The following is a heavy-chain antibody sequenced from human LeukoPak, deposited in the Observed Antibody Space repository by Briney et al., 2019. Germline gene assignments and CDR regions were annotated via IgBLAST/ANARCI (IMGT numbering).Heavy chain of an antibody. D-gene: IGHD3-10*01. CDR3: SGDPGDY. CDR2: ISSSSSTI. J-gene: IGHJ4*02. Sequence: GGSLRLSCAASGFTFSSYSMNWVRQAPGKGLEWVSYISSSSSTIYYADSVEGRFTISRDNAKNSLFLQMSSLRAEDTAVYFCSGDPGDYWGQGTLVTVSS. V-gene: IGHV3-48*04. CDR1: GFTFSSYS.